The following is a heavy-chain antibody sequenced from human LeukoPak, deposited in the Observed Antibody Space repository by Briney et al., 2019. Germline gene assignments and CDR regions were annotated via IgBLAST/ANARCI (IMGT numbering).Heavy chain of an antibody. J-gene: IGHJ4*02. CDR3: ARSYSSGWYPTYYFDY. CDR2: IRYDGSNK. CDR1: GFTFSSYG. V-gene: IGHV3-30*02. D-gene: IGHD6-19*01. Sequence: PGGSLRLSCAASGFTFSSYGMHWVCQAPGKGLEWVAFIRYDGSNKYYADSVKGRFTISRDNSKNTLYLQMNSLRAEDTAVYYCARSYSSGWYPTYYFDYWGQGTLVTVSS.